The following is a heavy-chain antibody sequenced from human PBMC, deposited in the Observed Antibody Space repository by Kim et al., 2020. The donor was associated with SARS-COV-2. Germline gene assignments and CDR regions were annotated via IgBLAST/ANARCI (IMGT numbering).Heavy chain of an antibody. CDR1: GYTFTNYD. J-gene: IGHJ5*01. Sequence: ASVKVSCKASGYTFTNYDINWVRQATGQGLEWMGWINPDSGKTGFAPKFQGRITMTRNTSITTVYMDLNSLRFDDTAVYYCARAHDIFGWFDSWAQGTRVTVSS. V-gene: IGHV1-8*01. CDR2: INPDSGKT. CDR3: ARAHDIFGWFDS. D-gene: IGHD3-3*01.